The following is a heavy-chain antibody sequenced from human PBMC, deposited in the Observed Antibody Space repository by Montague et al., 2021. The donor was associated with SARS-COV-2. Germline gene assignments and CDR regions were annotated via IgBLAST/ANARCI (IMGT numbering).Heavy chain of an antibody. V-gene: IGHV4-4*08. CDR1: GGSFVNFY. J-gene: IGHJ1*01. D-gene: IGHD3-9*01. CDR3: ARGDVLFGVNHTFDL. CDR2: MYSGETT. Sequence: SETLSLTCTVSGGSFVNFYWSWIRQPPGKALEYIGYMYSGETTNYNPALQSRVTMSVDTSTNQFSLTLNSVSAADTALYFCARGDVLFGVNHTFDLWGRGTVVTVSS.